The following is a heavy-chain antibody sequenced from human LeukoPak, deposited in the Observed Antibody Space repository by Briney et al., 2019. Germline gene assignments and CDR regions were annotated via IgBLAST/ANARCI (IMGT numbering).Heavy chain of an antibody. V-gene: IGHV3-15*01. Sequence: PGGSLRLSCAASGFTFSTYWMHWVRQAPGKGLEWVGRIKSKTDGGTTDYAAPVKGRFTISRDDSKNTLYLQMNSLKTEDTAVYYCTADDWGAFDIWGQGTMVTVSS. D-gene: IGHD3-16*01. J-gene: IGHJ3*02. CDR1: GFTFSTYW. CDR3: TADDWGAFDI. CDR2: IKSKTDGGTT.